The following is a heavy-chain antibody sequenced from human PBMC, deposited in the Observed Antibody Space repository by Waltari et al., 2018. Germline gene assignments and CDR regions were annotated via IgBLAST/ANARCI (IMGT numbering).Heavy chain of an antibody. CDR1: GFTFSSYE. D-gene: IGHD7-27*01. J-gene: IGHJ4*02. CDR2: ISSSGNTI. V-gene: IGHV3-48*03. CDR3: ARDSIRTGEFDY. Sequence: EVQLVESGGGLVQTGGSLRLSCAAYGFTFSSYEMNWVRQARGKVLVWVSYISSSGNTIYYADSVKGRFTISRDNAKNSLYLQMNSLRAEDTAVYYCARDSIRTGEFDYWGQGTLVTVSS.